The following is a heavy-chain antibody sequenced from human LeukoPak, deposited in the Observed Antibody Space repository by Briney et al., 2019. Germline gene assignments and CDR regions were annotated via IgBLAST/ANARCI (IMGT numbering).Heavy chain of an antibody. V-gene: IGHV3-21*01. CDR1: GFTFSSYS. CDR2: ISSSSSYI. CDR3: AKDDVAAFATGYMDV. Sequence: PGGSLRLSCAASGFTFSSYSMNWVRQAPGKGLEWVSSISSSSSYIYYADSVKGRFTISRDNAKNSLYLQMNSLRAEDTAVYYCAKDDVAAFATGYMDVWGKGTTVTVSS. D-gene: IGHD6-6*01. J-gene: IGHJ6*03.